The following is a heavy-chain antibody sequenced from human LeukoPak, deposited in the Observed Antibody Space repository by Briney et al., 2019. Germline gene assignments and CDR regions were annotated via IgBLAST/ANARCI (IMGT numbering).Heavy chain of an antibody. CDR1: GVSITSGSYY. Sequence: SETLSLTCSVSGVSITSGSYYWGWIRQSAGGGLEWIGRVHSSGDIYHNAAFRSRAAVSGDASKNQFSLQLNSVIAADTAVYYCARGASPKDAVFFDYWGQGALITVSS. CDR2: VHSSGDI. D-gene: IGHD3-16*01. J-gene: IGHJ4*02. V-gene: IGHV4-61*02. CDR3: ARGASPKDAVFFDY.